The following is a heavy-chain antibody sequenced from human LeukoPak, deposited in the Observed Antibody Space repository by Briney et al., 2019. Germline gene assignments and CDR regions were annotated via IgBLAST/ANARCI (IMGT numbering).Heavy chain of an antibody. CDR1: GFTFSSYG. CDR3: AKDHSSSSGGYYYMDV. V-gene: IGHV3-30*02. CDR2: IRYDGSNK. J-gene: IGHJ6*03. D-gene: IGHD6-6*01. Sequence: SGGSLRLSCAASGFTFSSYGMHGVRQAPGKGLEWVAFIRYDGSNKYYADSVKGRFTISRDNSKNTLYLQMNSLRAEDTAVYYCAKDHSSSSGGYYYMDVWGKGTTVTVSS.